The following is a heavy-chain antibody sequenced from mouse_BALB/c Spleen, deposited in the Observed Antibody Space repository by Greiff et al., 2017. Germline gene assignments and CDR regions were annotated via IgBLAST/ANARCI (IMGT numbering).Heavy chain of an antibody. CDR1: GYTFTSYW. J-gene: IGHJ1*01. D-gene: IGHD2-1*01. V-gene: IGHV1-5*01. CDR2: IYPGNSDT. Sequence: EVQLKESGTVLARPGASVKMSCKASGYTFTSYWMHWVKQRPGQGLEWIGAIYPGNSDTSYNQKFKGKANLTAVTSTSTAYMELSSLTNEDSAVYYCTRCDGNHWYFDVWGAGTTVTVSS. CDR3: TRCDGNHWYFDV.